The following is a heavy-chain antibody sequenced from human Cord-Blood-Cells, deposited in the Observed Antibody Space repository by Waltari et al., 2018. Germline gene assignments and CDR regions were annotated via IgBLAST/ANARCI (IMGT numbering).Heavy chain of an antibody. CDR3: ARESDY. CDR1: GFTFSSSW. CDR2: IKQDGSEK. Sequence: EVQLVESGGGLVQPGGSLRLPCAALGFTFSSSWMSWVRQALGKGLEWGANIKQDGSEKYYVDSVKGRFTISRDNAKNSLYLQMNSLRAEDTAVYYCARESDYWGQGTLVTVSS. J-gene: IGHJ4*02. V-gene: IGHV3-7*01.